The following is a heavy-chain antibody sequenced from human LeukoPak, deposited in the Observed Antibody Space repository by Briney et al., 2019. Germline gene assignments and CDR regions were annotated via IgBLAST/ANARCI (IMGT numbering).Heavy chain of an antibody. D-gene: IGHD3-9*01. CDR1: GYSFTSYW. CDR2: IYPGDSDT. V-gene: IGHV5-51*01. CDR3: ARRRHYDILTGYSHAFDI. Sequence: GESLKISCKGSGYSFTSYWIGWVRQMPGKGLEWMGIIYPGDSDTRYSPSFPGQVTISADKSISTAYLQWSSLKASDTAMYYCARRRHYDILTGYSHAFDIWGQGTMVTVSS. J-gene: IGHJ3*02.